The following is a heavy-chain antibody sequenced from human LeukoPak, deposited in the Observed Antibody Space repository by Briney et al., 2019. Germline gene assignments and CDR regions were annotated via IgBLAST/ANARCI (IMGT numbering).Heavy chain of an antibody. CDR3: ARVSGRYSDAFDI. D-gene: IGHD1-26*01. J-gene: IGHJ3*02. CDR1: GYTFTGYY. V-gene: IGHV1-2*02. CDR2: INPNSGDT. Sequence: ASVKVSCKASGYTFTGYYMNWVRQAPGQGLEWMGWINPNSGDTNYAQNFQGRVTMTRDTSMSTAYLELSRLRSDDTALYYCARVSGRYSDAFDIWGKGTMVTVSS.